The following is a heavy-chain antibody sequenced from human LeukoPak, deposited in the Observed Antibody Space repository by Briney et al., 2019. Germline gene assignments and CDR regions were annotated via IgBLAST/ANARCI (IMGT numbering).Heavy chain of an antibody. CDR1: GFTFSSYA. CDR2: ISGSGGNT. CDR3: AKDRGIIVVVPVDAFDI. D-gene: IGHD2-2*01. V-gene: IGHV3-23*01. J-gene: IGHJ3*02. Sequence: GGSLRLSCAASGFTFSSYAMSWVRQAPGKGLEWVSAISGSGGNTYYADSVKGRFTIPRDNSKNTLYLQMNSLRAEDTAVYYCAKDRGIIVVVPVDAFDIWGQGTMVTVSS.